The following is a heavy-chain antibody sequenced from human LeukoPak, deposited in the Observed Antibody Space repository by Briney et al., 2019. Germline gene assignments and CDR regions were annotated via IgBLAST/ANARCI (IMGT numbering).Heavy chain of an antibody. V-gene: IGHV4-39*07. Sequence: PSETLSLTCTVSGGSISSSSYYWGWIRQPPGKGLEWIGSIYTNGSTNYNPSLKSRVTMSVDTSKNQFSLKLSSVTAADTAVYYCARDRKNWFDPWGQGTLVTVSS. CDR2: IYTNGST. CDR1: GGSISSSSYY. D-gene: IGHD1-14*01. J-gene: IGHJ5*02. CDR3: ARDRKNWFDP.